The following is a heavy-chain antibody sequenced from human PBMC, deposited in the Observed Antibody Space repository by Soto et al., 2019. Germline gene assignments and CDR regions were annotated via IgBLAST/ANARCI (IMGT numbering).Heavy chain of an antibody. D-gene: IGHD1-7*01. V-gene: IGHV4-61*01. CDR1: GGSVSSGSYY. Sequence: SETLSLTCTVSGGSVSSGSYYWSWIRQPPGKGLEWIGYIYYSGSTNYNPSLKSRVTISVDTSKNQFSLKLSSVTAADTAVYYCARDIRLRLELQDCYYGMDVWGQGTTVTVSS. CDR2: IYYSGST. CDR3: ARDIRLRLELQDCYYGMDV. J-gene: IGHJ6*02.